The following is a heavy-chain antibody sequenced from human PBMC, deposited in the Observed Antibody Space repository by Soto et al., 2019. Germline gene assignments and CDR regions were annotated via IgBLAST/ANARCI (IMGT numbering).Heavy chain of an antibody. CDR3: ARDLHGSGSHHVDY. Sequence: GGSLRLSCAASGFTFSSYGMHWVRQAPGKGLEWVAVIWYDGSNKYYADSVKGRFTISRDNSKNTLYLQMNSLRAEDTAVYYYARDLHGSGSHHVDYWGQGTLVTVSS. V-gene: IGHV3-33*01. CDR1: GFTFSSYG. D-gene: IGHD3-10*01. J-gene: IGHJ4*02. CDR2: IWYDGSNK.